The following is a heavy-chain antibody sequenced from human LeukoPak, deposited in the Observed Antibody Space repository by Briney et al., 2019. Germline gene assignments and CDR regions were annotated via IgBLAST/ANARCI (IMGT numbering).Heavy chain of an antibody. CDR1: GFTFSSYA. V-gene: IGHV3-23*01. Sequence: GGSLRLSCAAPGFTFSSYAMSWVRQAPGKGLEWVSAISGSGGSTYYADSVKGRFTISRDNSKNTLYLQMNSLRAEDTAVYYCAKAGVVVITYYFDYWGQGTLVTVSS. CDR2: ISGSGGST. J-gene: IGHJ4*02. CDR3: AKAGVVVITYYFDY. D-gene: IGHD3-22*01.